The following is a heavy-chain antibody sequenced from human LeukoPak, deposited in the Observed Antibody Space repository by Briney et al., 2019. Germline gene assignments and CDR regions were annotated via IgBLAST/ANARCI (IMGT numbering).Heavy chain of an antibody. V-gene: IGHV3-11*01. D-gene: IGHD3-16*01. J-gene: IGHJ4*02. CDR3: ARETSAYVQ. Sequence: GGSLRLSCAASGFTFNDYYMTWIRQAPGKGLEWVSSISSGGTTKYYEDSVKGRFTISRDNAKNSLYLQMNSLRAEDTAVFYCARETSAYVQWGRGTLVTVST. CDR2: ISSGGTTK. CDR1: GFTFNDYY.